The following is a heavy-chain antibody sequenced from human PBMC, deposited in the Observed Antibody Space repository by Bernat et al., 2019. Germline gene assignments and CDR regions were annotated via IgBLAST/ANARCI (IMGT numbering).Heavy chain of an antibody. J-gene: IGHJ5*02. V-gene: IGHV3-33*01. CDR1: GFTFSSHG. D-gene: IGHD5-18*01. CDR2: IWYDGSNK. Sequence: QVQLVESGGGVVQPGRSLRLSCAASGFTFSSHGLHWVRQAPGKGLEWVAVIWYDGSNKYYADSVKGRFNISRDHSKNTLYLQMNSLRAEDTAVYYCARESSDVDTAMAPLLDSMGFDPWGQGTLVTVSS. CDR3: ARESSDVDTAMAPLLDSMGFDP.